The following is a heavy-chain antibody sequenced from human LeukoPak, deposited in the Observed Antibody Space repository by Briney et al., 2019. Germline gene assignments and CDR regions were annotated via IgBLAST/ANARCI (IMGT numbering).Heavy chain of an antibody. CDR3: AKDGTHTPDY. J-gene: IGHJ4*02. V-gene: IGHV3-43*02. CDR1: GYTFDDYA. Sequence: TGGSLRLSCAASGYTFDDYAMHWVRQAPGKGLEWVSLITRDGGSTYYADSVKGRFTISRDNSKNSLYLQMNSLRAEDTALYYCAKDGTHTPDYWGQGTLVTVSS. CDR2: ITRDGGST.